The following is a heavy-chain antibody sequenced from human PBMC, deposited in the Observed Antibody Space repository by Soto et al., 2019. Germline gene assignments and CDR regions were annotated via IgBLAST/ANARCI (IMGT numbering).Heavy chain of an antibody. D-gene: IGHD7-27*01. Sequence: GGSLRLSCAASGFTFSSYSMNWVRQAPGKGLEWVSSISSSSSYIYYADSVKGRFTISRDNAKNSLYLQMNSLRAEEPAVYYCASITGVYYFDYWGQGTLVTVSS. V-gene: IGHV3-21*01. CDR2: ISSSSSYI. CDR3: ASITGVYYFDY. J-gene: IGHJ4*02. CDR1: GFTFSSYS.